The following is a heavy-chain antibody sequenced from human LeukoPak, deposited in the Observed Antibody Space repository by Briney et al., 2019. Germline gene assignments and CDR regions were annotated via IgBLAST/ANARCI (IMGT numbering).Heavy chain of an antibody. Sequence: SGGSLRLSCAASGFTFDAYAMHWVRQAPGKGLEWVSAISGSGSSTYYADSVKGRFTISRDNSKNTLYLQMNSLRAEDTAVYYCAKAQSPLVRERITVSGPFDYWGQGTLVTVSS. CDR3: AKAQSPLVRERITVSGPFDY. D-gene: IGHD6-19*01. CDR2: ISGSGSST. V-gene: IGHV3-23*01. J-gene: IGHJ4*02. CDR1: GFTFDAYA.